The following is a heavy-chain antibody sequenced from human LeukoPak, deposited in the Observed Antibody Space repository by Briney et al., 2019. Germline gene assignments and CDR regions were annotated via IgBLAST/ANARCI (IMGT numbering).Heavy chain of an antibody. Sequence: PGGSLRLSCAASGFTFSSYAMSWVRQAPGKGLEWVSDISGSAGSTCYADSVKGRFTISRDNSKNTLYLQMNSLRAEDTAVYYCAKDLSGGGWYTWEESYFDYWGQGTLVTVSS. CDR3: AKDLSGGGWYTWEESYFDY. D-gene: IGHD6-19*01. J-gene: IGHJ4*02. CDR2: ISGSAGST. CDR1: GFTFSSYA. V-gene: IGHV3-23*01.